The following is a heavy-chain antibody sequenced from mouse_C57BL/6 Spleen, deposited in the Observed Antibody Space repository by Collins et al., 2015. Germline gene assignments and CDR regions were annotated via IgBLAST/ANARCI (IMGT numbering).Heavy chain of an antibody. V-gene: IGHV1-72*01. CDR1: GYTFTSYW. J-gene: IGHJ4*01. Sequence: QVQLQQPGAELVKPGASVKLSCKASGYTFTSYWMHWVKQRPGRGLEWIGRIDPNSGGTKCNEKFKSKATLTVDKPSSTAYMQLSSLTSEDSAVYYCARSKTAQARGDAMDYWGQGTSVTVSS. D-gene: IGHD3-2*02. CDR3: ARSKTAQARGDAMDY. CDR2: IDPNSGGT.